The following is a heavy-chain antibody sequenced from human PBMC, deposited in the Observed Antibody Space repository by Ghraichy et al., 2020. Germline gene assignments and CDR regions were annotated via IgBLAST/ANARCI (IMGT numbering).Heavy chain of an antibody. J-gene: IGHJ6*02. CDR2: RYTSGNT. V-gene: IGHV4-4*07. Sequence: SETLSLTCTVSGGSISTYYWSWIRQPAGKGLEWIGRRYTSGNTNYNPSLKSRVTMSVDTSKNQFFLKVNSVTAADTAVYYCAREGKQVGYYYYSMDVWGPGTTVTVSS. CDR1: GGSISTYY. D-gene: IGHD1-26*01. CDR3: AREGKQVGYYYYSMDV.